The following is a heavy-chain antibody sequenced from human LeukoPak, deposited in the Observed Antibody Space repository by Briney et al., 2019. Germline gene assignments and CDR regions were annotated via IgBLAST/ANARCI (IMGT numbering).Heavy chain of an antibody. D-gene: IGHD3-16*01. CDR3: ARTSFGEDDAFDI. J-gene: IGHJ3*02. CDR1: GYSFTSYW. V-gene: IGHV5-51*01. CDR2: IYPGDSDT. Sequence: GESLKISCKGSGYSFTSYWIGWMRQMPGKGLEWMGIIYPGDSDTRYSPSFQGQVTISADKSISTAYLQWSSLKASDTAMYYCARTSFGEDDAFDIWGQGTMVTVSS.